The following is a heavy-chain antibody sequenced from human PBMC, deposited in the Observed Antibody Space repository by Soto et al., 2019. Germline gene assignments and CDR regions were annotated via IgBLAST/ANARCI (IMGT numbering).Heavy chain of an antibody. CDR1: RFTFSSYA. D-gene: IGHD3-3*02. V-gene: IGHV3-23*01. CDR3: ARSLFLASTDTEPFDY. CDR2: ISGGGNDA. J-gene: IGHJ4*02. Sequence: EVQLLESGGGLVQPGGSLVLSFAASRFTFSSYAMSWVRQAPGKGLEWVSSISGGGNDAYYADSVKGRFTISRDKSQNTLYLQMSSLRADDTAVYYCARSLFLASTDTEPFDYWGQGALVTVSS.